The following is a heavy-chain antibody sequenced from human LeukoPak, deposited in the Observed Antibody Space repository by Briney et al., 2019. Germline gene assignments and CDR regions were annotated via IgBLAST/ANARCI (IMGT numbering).Heavy chain of an antibody. J-gene: IGHJ4*02. CDR3: ARDKQHSYGRYFDH. D-gene: IGHD5-18*01. CDR2: MQSTGNS. Sequence: SETVSLTCSVSGDSISTYHWNWIRMPPGKGLEWIAFMQSTGNSNYNPSLRSRATMFVDTSKNQVALILRSVTAADTAVYYCARDKQHSYGRYFDHWGQGALVTVSS. CDR1: GDSISTYH. V-gene: IGHV4-59*01.